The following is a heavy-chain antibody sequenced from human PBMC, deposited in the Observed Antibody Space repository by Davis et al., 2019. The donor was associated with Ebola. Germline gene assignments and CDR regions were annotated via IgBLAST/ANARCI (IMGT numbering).Heavy chain of an antibody. Sequence: SVKVSCKASGGTFSSYAISWVRQAPGQGLEWMGGIIPIFGTANYAQKFQGRVTITADESTSTAYMELSSLRSEDTAVYYCAKDITRYYYYMDVWGKGTTVTVSS. D-gene: IGHD1-14*01. J-gene: IGHJ6*03. CDR2: IIPIFGTA. V-gene: IGHV1-69*13. CDR1: GGTFSSYA. CDR3: AKDITRYYYYMDV.